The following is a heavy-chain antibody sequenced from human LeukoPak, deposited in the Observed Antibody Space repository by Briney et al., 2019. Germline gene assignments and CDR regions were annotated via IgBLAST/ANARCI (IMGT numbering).Heavy chain of an antibody. J-gene: IGHJ3*02. D-gene: IGHD2-2*01. CDR1: GGTFSSYA. V-gene: IGHV1-69*04. CDR3: ARKACSSTSCYRGLLDAFDI. CDR2: IIPILGIA. Sequence: SVKVSCKASGGTFSSYAISWVRQAPGQGLEWMGRIIPILGIANYAQKFQGRVTITADKSTSTAYMELSSLRSEDTAVYYCARKACSSTSCYRGLLDAFDIWGQGTMVTVSS.